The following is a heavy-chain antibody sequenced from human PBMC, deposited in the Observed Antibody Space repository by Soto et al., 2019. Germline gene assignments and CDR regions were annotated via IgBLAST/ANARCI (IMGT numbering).Heavy chain of an antibody. J-gene: IGHJ3*02. CDR2: IYYSGST. D-gene: IGHD3-3*01. CDR1: GGSISSGGYY. Sequence: QVQLQESGPGLVKPSQTLSLTCTVSGGSISSGGYYWSWIRQHPGKGLEWIGYIYYSGSTYYNPSLKSRVTISVDTSKNQFSLKLSSVTAADTAVYYCARVPSLYDFWSGFSDAFDIWGQGTMVTVSS. V-gene: IGHV4-31*03. CDR3: ARVPSLYDFWSGFSDAFDI.